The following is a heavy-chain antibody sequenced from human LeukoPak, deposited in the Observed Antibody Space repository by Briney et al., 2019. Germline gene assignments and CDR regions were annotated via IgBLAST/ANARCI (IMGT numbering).Heavy chain of an antibody. CDR2: INHSGYT. D-gene: IGHD4-17*01. J-gene: IGHJ4*02. CDR1: GVSFDDYY. CDR3: TRMTTGHDY. Sequence: SETLSLTCAVSGVSFDDYYWAWVRQPPGKGLEWIGEINHSGYTNDSPSLRSRVTLSIDTSRKQFSLNLRSVTVADAGIYYCTRMTTGHDYWGQGTLVTVSS. V-gene: IGHV4-34*01.